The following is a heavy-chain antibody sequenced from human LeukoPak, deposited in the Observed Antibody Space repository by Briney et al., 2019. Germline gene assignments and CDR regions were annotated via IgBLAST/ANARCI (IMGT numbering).Heavy chain of an antibody. CDR2: IGGSNGIT. CDR1: RFTFNSYA. D-gene: IGHD5-12*01. Sequence: GGSLRLSCAASRFTFNSYAKSWVRQAPGKGLEWVSVIGGSNGITFYVGSVKGRFTISRDNSKDALYLQMNSLRAEDTAVYYCARNENSGWGYFDYWGQGTLVTVSS. V-gene: IGHV3-23*01. J-gene: IGHJ4*02. CDR3: ARNENSGWGYFDY.